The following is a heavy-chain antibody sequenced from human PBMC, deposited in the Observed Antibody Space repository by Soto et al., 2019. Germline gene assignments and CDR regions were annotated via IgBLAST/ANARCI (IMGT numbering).Heavy chain of an antibody. V-gene: IGHV3-11*01. CDR1: GFTFSDYY. Sequence: GGSLRLSCAASGFTFSDYYMSWIRQAPGKGLEWVSYISSSGSTIYYADSVKGRFTISRDNAKNSLYLQMNSLRAEDTAVYYCARDADLKPIHIVVVVAATPAFDIWGQGTMVTVSS. D-gene: IGHD2-15*01. J-gene: IGHJ3*02. CDR3: ARDADLKPIHIVVVVAATPAFDI. CDR2: ISSSGSTI.